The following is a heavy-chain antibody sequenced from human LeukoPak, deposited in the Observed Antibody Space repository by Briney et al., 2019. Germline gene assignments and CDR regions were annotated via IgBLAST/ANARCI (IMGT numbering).Heavy chain of an antibody. CDR3: ARGSSVVWDIVVVPAASDY. Sequence: ASVKVSCKASGYTFTGYYMHWVRQAPGQGLEWMGWINPNSGGTNYAQKFQGRVTMTRDTSISTAYMELSRPRSDDTAVYYCARGSSVVWDIVVVPAASDYWGQGTLVTVSS. V-gene: IGHV1-2*02. CDR1: GYTFTGYY. D-gene: IGHD2-2*01. J-gene: IGHJ4*02. CDR2: INPNSGGT.